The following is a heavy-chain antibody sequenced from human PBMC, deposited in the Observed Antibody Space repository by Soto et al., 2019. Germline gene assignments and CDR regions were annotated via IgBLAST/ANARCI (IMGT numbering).Heavy chain of an antibody. CDR1: GFTFSSYG. CDR3: ARDAKPAYYGMDV. Sequence: PGGSLRLSCAASGFTFSSYGMNWVRQAPGKGLEWVSSISSSSSYIYYADSVKGRFTISRDNAKNSLYLQMNSLRAEDTAVYYCARDAKPAYYGMDVWGQGTTVTVSS. V-gene: IGHV3-21*01. J-gene: IGHJ6*02. D-gene: IGHD2-2*01. CDR2: ISSSSSYI.